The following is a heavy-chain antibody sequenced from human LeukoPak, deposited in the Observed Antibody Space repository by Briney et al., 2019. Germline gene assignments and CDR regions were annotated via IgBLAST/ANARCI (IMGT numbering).Heavy chain of an antibody. CDR3: VKDRTGTYTLDY. CDR2: ISDDGSRQ. J-gene: IGHJ4*02. D-gene: IGHD3-10*01. V-gene: IGHV3-30-3*01. Sequence: GGSLRLSCAATGFTFSNYAIHWGRQAPGKGLEWVAFISDDGSRQHCADSVKGRFTISRDNSKNTLNLQMNSLRAEDTAVYYCVKDRTGTYTLDYWGQGTLVTVSS. CDR1: GFTFSNYA.